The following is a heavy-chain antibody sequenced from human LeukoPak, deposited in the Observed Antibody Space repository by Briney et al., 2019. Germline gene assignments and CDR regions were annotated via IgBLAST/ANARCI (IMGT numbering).Heavy chain of an antibody. D-gene: IGHD2-2*01. CDR1: GYTFTGYY. J-gene: IGHJ6*03. CDR3: ARDRYVVVPANTDV. Sequence: ASVKVSCKASGYTFTGYYMHWVRQAPGQGLEWMGWINPNSGGTNYAQKFQGRVTMTRDTSISTAYMELSRLRSDDTAVYYCARDRYVVVPANTDVWGKGTTVTVSS. CDR2: INPNSGGT. V-gene: IGHV1-2*02.